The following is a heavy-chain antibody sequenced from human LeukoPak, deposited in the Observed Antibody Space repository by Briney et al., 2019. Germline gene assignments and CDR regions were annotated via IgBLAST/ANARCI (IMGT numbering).Heavy chain of an antibody. CDR1: GFTFSSYA. CDR3: ARDMGLWSGYYEPGDDAFDI. Sequence: GGSLRLSCAASGFTFSSYAMHWVRQAPGKGLEWVAVISYDGSNKYYADSVKGRFTISRDNSKNTLYLQMNSLRAEDTAVYYCARDMGLWSGYYEPGDDAFDIWGQGTMVTVSS. CDR2: ISYDGSNK. V-gene: IGHV3-30*01. D-gene: IGHD3-3*01. J-gene: IGHJ3*02.